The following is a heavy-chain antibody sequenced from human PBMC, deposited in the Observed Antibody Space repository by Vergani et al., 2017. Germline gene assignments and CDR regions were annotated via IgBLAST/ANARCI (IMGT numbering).Heavy chain of an antibody. V-gene: IGHV3-23*01. CDR3: ARIPNDYGDYVAVDY. D-gene: IGHD4-17*01. CDR1: GFTFSACP. Sequence: EVQLLQSGGGVIQPGGSVRLSCAASGFTFSACPMTWVRQAPGKGLEWVSAISARYPSTYYADSVKGRFTISRDNSKNMLYLQMNSLRAEDTAVYYCARIPNDYGDYVAVDYWGQGTLVTVSS. CDR2: ISARYPST. J-gene: IGHJ4*02.